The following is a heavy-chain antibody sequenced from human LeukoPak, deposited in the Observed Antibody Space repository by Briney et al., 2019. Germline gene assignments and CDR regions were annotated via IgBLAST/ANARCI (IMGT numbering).Heavy chain of an antibody. J-gene: IGHJ3*02. CDR3: ARDGVGGRSAFDI. Sequence: SGTLSLTCAVSGGSISSSNWWSWLRQPPGKGLEWIGEIYHSGSTNYNPSLKSRVTISVDKSKNQFSLKLSSVTAADTAVYYCARDGVGGRSAFDIWGQGTMVTVSS. CDR1: GGSISSSNW. V-gene: IGHV4-4*02. D-gene: IGHD3-3*01. CDR2: IYHSGST.